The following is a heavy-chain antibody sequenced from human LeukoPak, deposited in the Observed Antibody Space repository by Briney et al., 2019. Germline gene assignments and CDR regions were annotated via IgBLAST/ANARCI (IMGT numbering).Heavy chain of an antibody. CDR1: GFTFSSYW. CDR3: ARDGDGPSSGLEIDAFDI. CDR2: IKQDGSEK. J-gene: IGHJ3*02. D-gene: IGHD6-19*01. Sequence: PGGSLRLSCAASGFTFSSYWMSWVRQAPGKGLEWVANIKQDGSEKYYVDSVKGRFTISRDNAKNSLYLQMNSLRAEDTAVYYCARDGDGPSSGLEIDAFDIWGQGTMVTVSS. V-gene: IGHV3-7*01.